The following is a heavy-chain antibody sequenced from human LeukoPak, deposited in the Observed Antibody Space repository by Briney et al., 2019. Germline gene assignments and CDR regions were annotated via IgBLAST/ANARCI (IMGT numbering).Heavy chain of an antibody. CDR3: ARVDHYYDSSGYYSGAFDI. CDR1: GGSISSGGYS. J-gene: IGHJ3*02. Sequence: SQTLSLTCAVSGGSISSGGYSWSWIRQPPGKGLEWTGYIYHSGSTNYNPSLKSRVTISVDTSKNQFSLKLSSVTAADTAVYYCARVDHYYDSSGYYSGAFDIWGQGTMVTVSS. D-gene: IGHD3-22*01. CDR2: IYHSGST. V-gene: IGHV4-30-2*01.